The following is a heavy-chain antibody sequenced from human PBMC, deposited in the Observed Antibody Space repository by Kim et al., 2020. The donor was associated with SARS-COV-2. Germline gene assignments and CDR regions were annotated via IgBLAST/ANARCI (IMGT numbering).Heavy chain of an antibody. CDR1: GGSISSSSYY. D-gene: IGHD3-22*01. CDR2: IYYSGST. V-gene: IGHV4-39*07. J-gene: IGHJ5*02. Sequence: SETLSLTCTVSGGSISSSSYYWGWIRQPPGKGLEWIGSIYYSGSTYYNPSLKSRVTISVDTSKNQFSLKLSSVTAADTAVYYCARGDDWYYYDSSGYPLFDPWGQGTLVTVSS. CDR3: ARGDDWYYYDSSGYPLFDP.